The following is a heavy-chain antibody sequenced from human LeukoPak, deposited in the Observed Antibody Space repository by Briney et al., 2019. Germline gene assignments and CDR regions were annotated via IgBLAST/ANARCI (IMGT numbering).Heavy chain of an antibody. V-gene: IGHV3-48*04. CDR3: ARDAYWGSEAY. D-gene: IGHD7-27*01. CDR2: ITSSSSTI. Sequence: GGSLRLSCAASGFTFSSYTRNWVRQAPGKGLEWVSYITSSSSTIYYADSVKGRFTISRDNAKNSLYLQMNSLRAEDTAVYYCARDAYWGSEAYWGQGTLVTVSS. J-gene: IGHJ4*02. CDR1: GFTFSSYT.